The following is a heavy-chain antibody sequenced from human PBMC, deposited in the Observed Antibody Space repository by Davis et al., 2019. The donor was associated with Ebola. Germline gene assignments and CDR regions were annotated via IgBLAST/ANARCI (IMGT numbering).Heavy chain of an antibody. V-gene: IGHV3-21*04. J-gene: IGHJ6*02. CDR2: ISSSSSYI. CDR1: GFTFSSYS. Sequence: GESLKISCAASGFTFSSYSMNWVRQAPGKGLEWVSSISSSSSYIYYADSVKGRFTISRDNAKNSLYLQMNSLRAEDTAVYYCARVPLLWFRDSDYYYYGMDVWGQGTTVTVSS. CDR3: ARVPLLWFRDSDYYYYGMDV. D-gene: IGHD3-10*01.